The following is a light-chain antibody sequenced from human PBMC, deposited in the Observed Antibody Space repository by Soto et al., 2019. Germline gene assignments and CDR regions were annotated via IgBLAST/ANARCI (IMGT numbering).Light chain of an antibody. Sequence: QSDLTQPASVSGSPAQSITISCTGTSSDVGGYNYVSWYQQHPGKAPKLMIYDVSNRPSGVSNRFSGSKSGNTASLTISGLQAEDEADYYCSSYTSSSTVVFGGGTKLTVL. CDR1: SSDVGGYNY. CDR2: DVS. V-gene: IGLV2-14*01. J-gene: IGLJ2*01. CDR3: SSYTSSSTVV.